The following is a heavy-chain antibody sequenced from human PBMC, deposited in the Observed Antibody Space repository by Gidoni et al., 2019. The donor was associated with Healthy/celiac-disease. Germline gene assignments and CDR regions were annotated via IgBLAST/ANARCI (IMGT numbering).Heavy chain of an antibody. J-gene: IGHJ4*02. Sequence: QVQLQQWCAGLLKPSETLSLTCAVYGGSFSGYYWSWIRQPPGKGLEWIGEINHSGSTNYNPSLKSRVTISVDTSKNQFSLKLSSVTAADTAVYYCARVRWPLNRAYYFDYWGQGTLVTVSS. CDR3: ARVRWPLNRAYYFDY. V-gene: IGHV4-34*01. CDR1: GGSFSGYY. D-gene: IGHD4-17*01. CDR2: INHSGST.